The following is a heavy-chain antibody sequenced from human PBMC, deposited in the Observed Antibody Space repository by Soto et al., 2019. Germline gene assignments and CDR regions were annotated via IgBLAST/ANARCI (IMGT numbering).Heavy chain of an antibody. J-gene: IGHJ4*02. D-gene: IGHD6-19*01. V-gene: IGHV2-5*02. CDR1: GFSLSTSGMG. CDR2: IYWDDDK. CDR3: AHSHSSGWYSFPYFDY. Sequence: SGPTLVNPTQTLTLTCTFSGFSLSTSGMGVGWIRQPPGKALEWLAVIYWDDDKQYRPSLRSRLTITKDTSKSQVVLTMTNMDPVDTATFYCAHSHSSGWYSFPYFDYWGQGTLVTVSS.